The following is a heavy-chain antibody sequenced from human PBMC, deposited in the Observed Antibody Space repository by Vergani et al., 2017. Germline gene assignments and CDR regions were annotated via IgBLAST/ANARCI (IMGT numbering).Heavy chain of an antibody. D-gene: IGHD3-10*01. J-gene: IGHJ3*02. CDR2: ISGDGGST. CDR3: ARDSSEYYYGSGSSNADAFDI. CDR1: GFTFDDYA. Sequence: EVQLVESGGGVVQPGGSLRLSCAASGFTFDDYAMHWVRQAPGKGLEWVSLISGDGGSTYYADSVKGRFTISRDNSKNSLYLQMNSLRTEDTALYYCARDSSEYYYGSGSSNADAFDIWGQGTMVTVSS. V-gene: IGHV3-43*02.